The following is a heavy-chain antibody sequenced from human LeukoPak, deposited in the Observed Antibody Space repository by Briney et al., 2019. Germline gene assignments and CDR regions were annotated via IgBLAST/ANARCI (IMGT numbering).Heavy chain of an antibody. D-gene: IGHD4-11*01. J-gene: IGHJ4*02. CDR3: ARILTTFDS. V-gene: IGHV4-39*01. CDR1: RGSISSSSYY. CDR2: FYYIGGT. Sequence: SETLSLTCTVPRGSISSSSYYWGWIRHPPGKRLEWIGSFYYIGGTYYNPSLEGRVTISADSSKNQFSLKLTSVTAADTALYYCARILTTFDSWGQGTLVTVSS.